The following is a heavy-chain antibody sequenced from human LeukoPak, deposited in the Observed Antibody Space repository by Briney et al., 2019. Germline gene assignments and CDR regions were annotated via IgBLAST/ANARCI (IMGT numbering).Heavy chain of an antibody. CDR2: IKQDGSEK. V-gene: IGHV3-7*01. D-gene: IGHD3-16*01. CDR1: EFTFSRYW. J-gene: IGHJ4*02. CDR3: ARIPWAEGNSFDY. Sequence: PGGSLRLSCAASEFTFSRYWMSWVRQAPGKGLEWVANIKQDGSEKYYVDSVKGRFTIYRDNAKNSLYLQMNSLRAEDTAVYYCARIPWAEGNSFDYWGQGTLVTVSS.